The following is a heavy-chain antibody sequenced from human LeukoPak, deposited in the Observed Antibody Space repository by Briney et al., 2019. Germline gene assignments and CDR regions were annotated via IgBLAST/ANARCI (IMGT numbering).Heavy chain of an antibody. CDR1: GYTFTGYY. CDR2: INPNSRGT. Sequence: ASVKVSCKASGYTFTGYYMHWVRQAPGQGLEWMGWINPNSRGTNYAQKFQGRVTMTMDTFISTAYMELSRLRSDDTAVYYCARPMVRGVDWFDPWGQGTLVTVSS. V-gene: IGHV1-2*02. J-gene: IGHJ5*02. D-gene: IGHD3-10*01. CDR3: ARPMVRGVDWFDP.